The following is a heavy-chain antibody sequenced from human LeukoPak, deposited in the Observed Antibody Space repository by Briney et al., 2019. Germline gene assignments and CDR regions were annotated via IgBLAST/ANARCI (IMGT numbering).Heavy chain of an antibody. CDR1: GSSVADYG. D-gene: IGHD6-13*01. CDR2: INWSGEST. J-gene: IGHJ4*02. V-gene: IGHV3-20*01. CDR3: ARDLSASWYSLGY. Sequence: PGGSLRLSCAASGSSVADYGMSWVRQAPGKGLEWVSGINWSGESTGYADSVKGRFTISRGNAENALYLQMNSLRAEDTALYCARDLSASWYSLGYWGRGTLVTVSS.